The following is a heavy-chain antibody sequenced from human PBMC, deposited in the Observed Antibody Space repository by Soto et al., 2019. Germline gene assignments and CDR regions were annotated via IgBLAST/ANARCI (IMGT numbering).Heavy chain of an antibody. CDR1: GFSLSTSGVG. D-gene: IGHD3-10*01. Sequence: QITLKESGPTLVKPTQTLTLTCTFSGFSLSTSGVGVGWIRQPPGKALEWLALIYWDDDKRYSPSLKSRLTITKDTSKNQVVLTMTNMDPVDTATYYCAHRSYYGSGSSAEYFQHWGQGTLVTVSS. V-gene: IGHV2-5*02. CDR2: IYWDDDK. CDR3: AHRSYYGSGSSAEYFQH. J-gene: IGHJ1*01.